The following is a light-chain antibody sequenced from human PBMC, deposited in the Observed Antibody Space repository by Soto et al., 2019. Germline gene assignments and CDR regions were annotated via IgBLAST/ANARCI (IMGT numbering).Light chain of an antibody. CDR3: QQYGTSPRT. V-gene: IGKV3-20*01. CDR2: GAS. CDR1: QSVSSSY. J-gene: IGKJ1*01. Sequence: EIVLTQSPGTLSLSPGERATLSCRASQSVSSSYLAWYQQKPGQAPRLLIYGASTRATGIPARFSGSGSGTEFTLTISSLQSEDFAVYYCQQYGTSPRTFGQGTKVDI.